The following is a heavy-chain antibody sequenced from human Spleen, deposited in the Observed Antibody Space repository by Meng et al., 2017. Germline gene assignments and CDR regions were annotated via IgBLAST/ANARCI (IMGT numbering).Heavy chain of an antibody. CDR1: GGSIRNYY. D-gene: IGHD3-10*01. Sequence: SETLSLTCTVSGGSIRNYYYSWIRQSPGKGLEWVGYISYSGSPNYNPSLKSRATISVDTSQNNPSLKLSSVTAADSAVYYCAREAYGPAANNWFDPWGQGTLVTVSS. V-gene: IGHV4-59*12. CDR3: AREAYGPAANNWFDP. J-gene: IGHJ5*02. CDR2: ISYSGSP.